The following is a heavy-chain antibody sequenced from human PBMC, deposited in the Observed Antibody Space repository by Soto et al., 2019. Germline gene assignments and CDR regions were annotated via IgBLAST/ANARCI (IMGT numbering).Heavy chain of an antibody. J-gene: IGHJ5*01. CDR1: GDSVSSNSAG. V-gene: IGHV6-1*01. D-gene: IGHD1-26*01. Sequence: SQTLSLTCAITGDSVSSNSAGWSWVKQSPSRGLEWLGRTYYRSKWYYEYAVSVRGRITINPDTSKNQYSLQLNSVTPEDTAVYFCARGEQYSGTIFDYSGQGPLVTVYS. CDR2: TYYRSKWYY. CDR3: ARGEQYSGTIFDY.